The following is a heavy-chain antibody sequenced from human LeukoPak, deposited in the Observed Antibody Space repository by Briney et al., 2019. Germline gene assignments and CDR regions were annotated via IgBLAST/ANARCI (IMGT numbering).Heavy chain of an antibody. CDR1: GGSISSGNYY. Sequence: PSETLSLTCTVSGGSISSGNYYWTWIRQHPGKGLEWIGYIYYRRTTFYNPSLKSRVTISIDTSKNQFSLKLTSVTAADTAVYYCARADYYGSSAYPYWGQGTLVTVST. J-gene: IGHJ4*02. CDR3: ARADYYGSSAYPY. V-gene: IGHV4-31*03. CDR2: IYYRRTT. D-gene: IGHD3-22*01.